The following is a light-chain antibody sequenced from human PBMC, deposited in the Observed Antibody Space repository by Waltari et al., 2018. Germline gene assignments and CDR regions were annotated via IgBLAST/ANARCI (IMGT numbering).Light chain of an antibody. CDR3: YSKDTDGGSQGK. Sequence: YELTQPPSVSVSPGQTAAITCSGDGLPKHNAFWYQQKSGQAPVLVMYDDNKRPSGIPGRFSGSSAGAVATLTISGAQVEDEADYYCYSKDTDGGSQGKFGGGTKLTVL. V-gene: IGLV3-10*01. CDR1: GLPKHN. CDR2: DDN. J-gene: IGLJ2*01.